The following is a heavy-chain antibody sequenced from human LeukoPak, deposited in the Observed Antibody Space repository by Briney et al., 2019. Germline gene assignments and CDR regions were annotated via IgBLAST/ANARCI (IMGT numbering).Heavy chain of an antibody. V-gene: IGHV3-21*01. CDR1: GFTFSSYS. J-gene: IGHJ6*04. D-gene: IGHD2-21*02. CDR3: ARAAEYCGGDCYEDY. CDR2: ISSSSSYI. Sequence: GGSLRLSCAASGFTFSSYSMNWVRQAPGKGLEWVSSISSSSSYIYYADSVKGRFTISRDNAKNSLYLQMNSLRTEDTAVYYCARAAEYCGGDCYEDYWGKGTTVTVSS.